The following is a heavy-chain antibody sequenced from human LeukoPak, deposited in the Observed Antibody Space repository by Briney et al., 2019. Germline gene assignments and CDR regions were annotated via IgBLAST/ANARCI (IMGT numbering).Heavy chain of an antibody. Sequence: GESLKISCKAPGYRFTKEWIAWVRQMPGKGLEWMGIIYPGDLETRYSPSFQGQVTISADESINTAYLQWSSLKASDTAMYYCARPYDSNGRLGSWGQGTLVTVSS. CDR3: ARPYDSNGRLGS. V-gene: IGHV5-51*01. CDR1: GYRFTKEW. J-gene: IGHJ4*02. D-gene: IGHD3-22*01. CDR2: IYPGDLET.